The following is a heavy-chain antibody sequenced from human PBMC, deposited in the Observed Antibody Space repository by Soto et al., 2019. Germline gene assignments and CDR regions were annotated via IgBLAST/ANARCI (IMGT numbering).Heavy chain of an antibody. CDR3: ARGVAATIYYFDY. D-gene: IGHD5-12*01. CDR1: GGSISSSNW. Sequence: QVQLQESGPGLVKPSGTLSLTCAVSGGSISSSNWWSWVRQPPGKGLEWIGEIYHSGSTNYNPSLKSGVTISVDKSKTQFSLKLSSVTAADTAVYYCARGVAATIYYFDYWGQGTLVTVSS. V-gene: IGHV4-4*02. J-gene: IGHJ4*02. CDR2: IYHSGST.